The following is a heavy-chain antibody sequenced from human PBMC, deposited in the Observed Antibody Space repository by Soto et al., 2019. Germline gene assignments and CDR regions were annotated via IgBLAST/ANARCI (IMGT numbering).Heavy chain of an antibody. CDR2: IYYSGST. V-gene: IGHV4-31*03. CDR1: GGSISSGDYY. Sequence: SETLSLTCTVSGGSISSGDYYWSWIRQHPGKGLEGIGYIYYSGSTYYNPSLESRVTISVDTSNNQFSLKLSSVTAADTAVYYCARGSFSSSSSWFDPWGQGTLVTVSS. D-gene: IGHD6-6*01. J-gene: IGHJ5*02. CDR3: ARGSFSSSSSWFDP.